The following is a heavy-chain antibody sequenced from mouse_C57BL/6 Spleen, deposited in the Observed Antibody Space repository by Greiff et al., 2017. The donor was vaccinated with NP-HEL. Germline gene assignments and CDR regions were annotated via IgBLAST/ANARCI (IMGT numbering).Heavy chain of an antibody. CDR2: IDPSDSYT. V-gene: IGHV1-69*01. D-gene: IGHD2-1*01. Sequence: QVQLQQPGAELVMPGASVKLSCKASGYTFTSYWMHWVKQRPGQGLEWIGEIDPSDSYTNYNQKFKGKSTLTVDKSSRTAYMQLSSLTSEDSAVYYCARYLGPYGNYEFDYWGQGTTLTVSS. CDR1: GYTFTSYW. CDR3: ARYLGPYGNYEFDY. J-gene: IGHJ2*01.